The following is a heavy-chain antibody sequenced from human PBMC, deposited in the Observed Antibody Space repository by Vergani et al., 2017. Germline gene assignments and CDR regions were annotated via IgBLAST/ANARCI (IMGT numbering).Heavy chain of an antibody. D-gene: IGHD5-18*01. CDR1: GFTFSNYA. Sequence: EVQLLESGGGLVQPGGSLRLSCAASGFTFSNYAMSWVRQAPGKGLEWVSAISGSGGSTYHADSVKGRFTISRDNSKNTLYLQINSLRAEDTAVYYCAKGAPRYSYGYNLDYWGQGALVTVSS. V-gene: IGHV3-23*01. J-gene: IGHJ4*02. CDR3: AKGAPRYSYGYNLDY. CDR2: ISGSGGST.